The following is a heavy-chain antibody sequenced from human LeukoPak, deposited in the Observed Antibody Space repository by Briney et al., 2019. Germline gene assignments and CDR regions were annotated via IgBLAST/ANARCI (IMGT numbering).Heavy chain of an antibody. Sequence: SETLSPTCTVSGGAISSYYWSWIRQPPGKGLEWIGYIYYSGSTNYNPSLKSRVTISVDTSKNQFSLKLSSVTAADTAVYYCARDLGYFDWFGAFDIWGQGTMVTVSS. J-gene: IGHJ3*02. CDR1: GGAISSYY. D-gene: IGHD3-9*01. CDR3: ARDLGYFDWFGAFDI. V-gene: IGHV4-59*01. CDR2: IYYSGST.